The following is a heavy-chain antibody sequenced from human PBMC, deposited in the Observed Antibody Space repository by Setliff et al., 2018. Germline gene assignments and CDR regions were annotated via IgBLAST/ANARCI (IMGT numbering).Heavy chain of an antibody. CDR3: ARDKGSAAAGTAYYYGMDV. J-gene: IGHJ6*02. Sequence: PGGSLRLSCAASGFTFSDYYMSWIRQAPGKGLEWVSYISGSGYTIYYADSVKGRFTVSRDNAKNSLYLQMNSLRADDAAVYYCARDKGSAAAGTAYYYGMDVWGQGTTVTVSS. D-gene: IGHD6-13*01. V-gene: IGHV3-11*04. CDR1: GFTFSDYY. CDR2: ISGSGYTI.